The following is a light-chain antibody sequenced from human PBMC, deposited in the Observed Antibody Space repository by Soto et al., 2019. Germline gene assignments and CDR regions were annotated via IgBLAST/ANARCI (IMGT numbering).Light chain of an antibody. CDR2: AAS. CDR3: QQLNSYPLT. V-gene: IGKV1-9*01. Sequence: QFNPSPSSLSASVGDRVTITCRASQGISSYLAWYQQKPGKAPKLLIYAASTLQSGVPSRFSGSGSGTDFTLTISSLQPEDFATYYCQQLNSYPLTFGGGTKVDIK. CDR1: QGISSY. J-gene: IGKJ4*01.